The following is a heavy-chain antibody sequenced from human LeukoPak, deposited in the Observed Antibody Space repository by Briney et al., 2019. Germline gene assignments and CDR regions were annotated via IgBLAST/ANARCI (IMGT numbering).Heavy chain of an antibody. V-gene: IGHV3-66*02. CDR2: IHGNGETT. CDR3: ARGNDILTGYYMIPEYYFDY. Sequence: GGSLRLSCAASGFTVSSNYMSWVRQAPGKGLEWVSGIHGNGETTYYGDSVKGRFTISRDNSKNTLYLQMNSLRAEDTAVYYCARGNDILTGYYMIPEYYFDYWGQGTLVTVSS. CDR1: GFTVSSNY. J-gene: IGHJ4*02. D-gene: IGHD3-9*01.